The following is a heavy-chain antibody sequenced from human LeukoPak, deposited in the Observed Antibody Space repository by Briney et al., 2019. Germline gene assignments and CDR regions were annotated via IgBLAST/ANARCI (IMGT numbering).Heavy chain of an antibody. Sequence: SETLSLTCIVSGGSINSVYWSWIRQPPGKGPEWIAYIYYSGTTSYNPSLKSRVTISVDTSKNQFSLKLTSVTAADTAVYYCASQHWGSNYFEYWGQGALVTVPS. CDR2: IYYSGTT. J-gene: IGHJ4*02. D-gene: IGHD7-27*01. CDR1: GGSINSVY. CDR3: ASQHWGSNYFEY. V-gene: IGHV4-59*01.